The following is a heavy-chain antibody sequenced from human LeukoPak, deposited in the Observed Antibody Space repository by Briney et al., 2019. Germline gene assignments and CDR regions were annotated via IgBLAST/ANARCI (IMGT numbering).Heavy chain of an antibody. CDR3: ARVEFGESSSYGMDV. CDR2: MSAYNGNT. V-gene: IGHV1-18*01. J-gene: IGHJ6*02. CDR1: GYTFTNYG. Sequence: ASVKVSCKASGYTFTNYGISWGRQAPGQGGGWRGGMSAYNGNTNYAQKLQGRAIMTTDTSTNTAYMELRSLRSDDTAVYYCARVEFGESSSYGMDVWGQGTPVTVSS. D-gene: IGHD3-10*01.